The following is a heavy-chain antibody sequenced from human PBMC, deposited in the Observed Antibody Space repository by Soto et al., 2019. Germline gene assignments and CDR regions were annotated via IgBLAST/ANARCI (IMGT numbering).Heavy chain of an antibody. CDR3: ARAAHYSGSYPLGY. CDR2: IYYSGST. V-gene: IGHV4-30-4*01. Sequence: SETLSLTCTVSGGSISNGDYYWSWIRQPPGKGLEWIGYIYYSGSTYYNPSLKSRVTISVDTSKNQFSLKLSAVTAADTAVYYCARAAHYSGSYPLGYWGQGTLVTVSS. D-gene: IGHD1-26*01. CDR1: GGSISNGDYY. J-gene: IGHJ4*02.